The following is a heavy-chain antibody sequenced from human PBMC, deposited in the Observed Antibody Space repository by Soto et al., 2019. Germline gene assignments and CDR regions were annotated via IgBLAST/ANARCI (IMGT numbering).Heavy chain of an antibody. J-gene: IGHJ5*02. CDR1: GYSFTSYW. CDR2: IDPSDSYT. D-gene: IGHD3-9*01. Sequence: GESLKISCKGSGYSFTSYWISWVRQMPGKGLEWMGRIDPSDSYTNYSPSFQGHVTISADKSISTAYLQWSSLKASDTAMYYCARLGDDILTGSVRYNWFDPWGQGTLVTVSS. CDR3: ARLGDDILTGSVRYNWFDP. V-gene: IGHV5-10-1*01.